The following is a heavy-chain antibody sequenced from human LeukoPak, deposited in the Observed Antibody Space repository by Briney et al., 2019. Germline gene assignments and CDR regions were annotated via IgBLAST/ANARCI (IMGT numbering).Heavy chain of an antibody. CDR1: GFTFSSYG. J-gene: IGHJ6*04. CDR2: IWYDGSNK. V-gene: IGHV3-33*01. Sequence: GGSLRLSCAASGFTFSSYGMHWVRQAPGKGLEWVAVIWYDGSNKYYADSVKGRFTISRDNSKNTLYLQMNSLRAEDTAVYYGAREGGKEWLRQRGYYYYSMDIWGKGTTVTVSS. D-gene: IGHD5-12*01. CDR3: AREGGKEWLRQRGYYYYSMDI.